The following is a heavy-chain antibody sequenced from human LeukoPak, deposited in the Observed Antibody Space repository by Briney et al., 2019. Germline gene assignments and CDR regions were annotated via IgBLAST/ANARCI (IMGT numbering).Heavy chain of an antibody. CDR2: MNPNSGNT. CDR3: ARGLRYFDWLYLETYYYYSIDV. D-gene: IGHD3-9*01. J-gene: IGHJ6*02. V-gene: IGHV1-8*01. Sequence: ASVKVSCKASGYTFTSYDINWVRQATGQGLEWMGWMNPNSGNTGYAQKFQGRVTMTRNTSISTAYMELSSLRSEDTAVYYCARGLRYFDWLYLETYYYYSIDVWGQGTTVTVSS. CDR1: GYTFTSYD.